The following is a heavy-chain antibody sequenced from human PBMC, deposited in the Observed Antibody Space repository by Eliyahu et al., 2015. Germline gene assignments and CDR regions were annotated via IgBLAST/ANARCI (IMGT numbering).Heavy chain of an antibody. D-gene: IGHD2-2*01. CDR1: GYTFXGXX. CDR2: INPNSGGT. CDR3: ARYRRFVVVPAATRGNWFDP. Sequence: QVQLVQSGAEVKKPGASVKVSXKAXGYTFXGXXMPXVRQAPGXGLEWMGWINPNSGGTNYAQKFQGRVTMTRDTSISTAYMELSRLRSDDTAVYYCARYRRFVVVPAATRGNWFDPWGQGTLVTVSS. J-gene: IGHJ5*02. V-gene: IGHV1-2*02.